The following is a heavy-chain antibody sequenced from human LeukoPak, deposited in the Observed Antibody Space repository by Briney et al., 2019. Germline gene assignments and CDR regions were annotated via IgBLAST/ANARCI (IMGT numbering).Heavy chain of an antibody. V-gene: IGHV4-4*02. D-gene: IGHD6-19*01. CDR1: GGSIGNSHW. CDR2: IYHSGST. J-gene: IGHJ3*02. CDR3: ARGIAPGSGWFFEI. Sequence: SETLTLTCVVSGGSIGNSHWRSWLRPPPGEGLEGIVEIYHSGSTNYNPSLKSRVTISVDRSKNKLSLNLSSVTAADAAVYYCARGIAPGSGWFFEIWGQGTMVTVSS.